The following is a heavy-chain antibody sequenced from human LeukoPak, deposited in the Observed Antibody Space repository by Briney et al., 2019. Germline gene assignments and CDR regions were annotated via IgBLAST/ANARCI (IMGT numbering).Heavy chain of an antibody. V-gene: IGHV4-59*01. CDR3: ARSSGYYPKHPYYFDY. J-gene: IGHJ4*02. D-gene: IGHD3-22*01. CDR1: GGSISSYY. Sequence: PSETLSLTCTVSGGSISSYYWSWIRQSPGKGLEWIGYIYYSGSTNYNPSLKSRVTISVDTSKNQFSLKLSSVTAADTAVYYCARSSGYYPKHPYYFDYWGQGTLVTVSS. CDR2: IYYSGST.